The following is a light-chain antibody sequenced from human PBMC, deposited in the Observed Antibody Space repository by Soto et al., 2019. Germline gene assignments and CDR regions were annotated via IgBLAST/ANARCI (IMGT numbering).Light chain of an antibody. V-gene: IGLV2-8*01. CDR3: SSYAGSNTFL. CDR2: DVN. CDR1: SSDVGAYDY. Sequence: QSVLTQPPSASGSLGQSVTFSCAGTSSDVGAYDYVSWYQQHPGKAPKLMIFDVNKRPSGVPDRFSGSKSGNTASLTVSGLQAEDEADFYCSSYAGSNTFLFGGGTKPTVL. J-gene: IGLJ3*02.